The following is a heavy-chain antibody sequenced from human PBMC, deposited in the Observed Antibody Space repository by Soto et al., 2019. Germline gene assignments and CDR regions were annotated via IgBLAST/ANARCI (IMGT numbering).Heavy chain of an antibody. Sequence: PGGSLRLSCAASGFTFSSYAMSWVRQAPGKGLEWVSAISGSGGSTYYADSVKGRFTISRDNSKNTLYLQMNSLRAEDTAVYYCAKDVTGKDTGGHLRFLEWLSGGGFDYWGQGTLVTVSS. J-gene: IGHJ4*02. CDR2: ISGSGGST. CDR1: GFTFSSYA. CDR3: AKDVTGKDTGGHLRFLEWLSGGGFDY. V-gene: IGHV3-23*01. D-gene: IGHD3-3*01.